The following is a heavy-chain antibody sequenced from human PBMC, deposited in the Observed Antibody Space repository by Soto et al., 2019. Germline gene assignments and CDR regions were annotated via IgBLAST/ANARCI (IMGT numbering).Heavy chain of an antibody. V-gene: IGHV1-18*01. CDR3: ARVRGSPSLDFDY. CDR2: ISAYNGNT. D-gene: IGHD1-26*01. Sequence: ASVKVSCKASGYTFTSYAMHWVRQAPGQRLEWMGWISAYNGNTNYAQKLQGRVTMTTDTSTSTAYMELRSLRSDDTAVYYCARVRGSPSLDFDYWGQGTLVTVSS. J-gene: IGHJ4*02. CDR1: GYTFTSYA.